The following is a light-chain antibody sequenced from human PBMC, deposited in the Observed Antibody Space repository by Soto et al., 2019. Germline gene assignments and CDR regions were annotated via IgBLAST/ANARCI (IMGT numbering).Light chain of an antibody. CDR3: SAYTSSAPWV. J-gene: IGLJ3*02. CDR1: SSDVGGYIY. Sequence: QSALTQPASVSGSPGQSITISCTGTSSDVGGYIYVSWYQQHPGKAPKLMIYEVRNRPSGVSDRFSGSKSGNTASLTISGRQAEDEAHYYCSAYTSSAPWVFGGGTKLTVL. CDR2: EVR. V-gene: IGLV2-14*01.